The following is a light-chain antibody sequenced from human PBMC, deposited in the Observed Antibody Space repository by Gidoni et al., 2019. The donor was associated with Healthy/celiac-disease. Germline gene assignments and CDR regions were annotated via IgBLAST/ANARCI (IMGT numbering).Light chain of an antibody. CDR3: QQHGSSPYT. CDR2: GAS. CDR1: QSVSSSY. J-gene: IGKJ2*01. V-gene: IGKV3-20*01. Sequence: EIVLKQSPGTLSLSPGERATLSCRASQSVSSSYLAWYQQKPGQAPRLLIYGASSRATGIPDRFSGSGSGTDFTLTISRLEPEDFAVYYCQQHGSSPYTFGQGTKLEIK.